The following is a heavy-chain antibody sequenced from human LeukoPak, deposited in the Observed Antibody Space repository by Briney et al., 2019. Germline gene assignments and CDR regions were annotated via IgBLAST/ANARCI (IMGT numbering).Heavy chain of an antibody. D-gene: IGHD3-3*01. Sequence: ASVKVSCKVSGYTLTELSMHWVRQAPGKGLEWMGGFDPEDGETIYAQKLQGRVTMTEDTSTDTAYMELSSLRSEDTAVYYCATGLPYYDFWSGPAMARYFQHWGQGTLVTVSS. V-gene: IGHV1-24*01. J-gene: IGHJ1*01. CDR1: GYTLTELS. CDR2: FDPEDGET. CDR3: ATGLPYYDFWSGPAMARYFQH.